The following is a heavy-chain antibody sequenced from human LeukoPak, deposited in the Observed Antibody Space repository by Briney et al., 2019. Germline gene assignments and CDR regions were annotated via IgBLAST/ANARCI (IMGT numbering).Heavy chain of an antibody. Sequence: VASVKVSCKASGYTFTSYGISWVRQAPGQGLEWMGWISAYNGNTNYAQKLQGRVTMTTDTSTSTAYMELRSLRSDDTAVYYCATFLTMGYSSSSRLLDYWGQGTLVTVSS. CDR3: ATFLTMGYSSSSRLLDY. D-gene: IGHD6-6*01. J-gene: IGHJ4*02. CDR1: GYTFTSYG. V-gene: IGHV1-18*01. CDR2: ISAYNGNT.